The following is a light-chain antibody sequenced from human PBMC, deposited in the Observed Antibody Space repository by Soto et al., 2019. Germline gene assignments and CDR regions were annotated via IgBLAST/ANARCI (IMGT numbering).Light chain of an antibody. J-gene: IGKJ1*01. CDR3: LQYNTYWA. CDR1: QNIYTW. CDR2: EAS. Sequence: DLQMTQSPSTLSASLGDSVTITCRASQNIYTWLAWYQQKPGKAPKVLIYEASSLESGVPSRFSGSGFGTEFTLTISSLQPDEFATYDCLQYNTYWAFGQGTKVDI. V-gene: IGKV1-5*03.